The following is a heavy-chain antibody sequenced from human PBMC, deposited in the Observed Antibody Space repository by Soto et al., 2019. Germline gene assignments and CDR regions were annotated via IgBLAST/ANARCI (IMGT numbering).Heavy chain of an antibody. D-gene: IGHD3-16*01. CDR1: GYTFTGYY. Sequence: ASVKVSCKASGYTFTGYYMHWVRQAPGQGLEWMGWINPNSGGTNYAQKFQGWVTMTRDTSISTAYMELSRLRSDDTAVYYCARDGTRQIGGAVDYWGQGTLVTVSS. V-gene: IGHV1-2*04. CDR3: ARDGTRQIGGAVDY. CDR2: INPNSGGT. J-gene: IGHJ4*02.